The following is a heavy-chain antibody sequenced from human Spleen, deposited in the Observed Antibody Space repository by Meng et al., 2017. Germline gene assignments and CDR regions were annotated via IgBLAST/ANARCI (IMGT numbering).Heavy chain of an antibody. D-gene: IGHD6-13*01. Sequence: GAGLLKPSATLSLTGAVYGGSFSGYYWSWIRQPPGKGLEWIGEINHSGSTNYNPSLKSRVTISVDTSKNQFSLKLSSVTAADTAVYYCARATAAAAKGRWFDPWGQGTLVTVSS. J-gene: IGHJ5*02. V-gene: IGHV4-34*01. CDR3: ARATAAAAKGRWFDP. CDR2: INHSGST. CDR1: GGSFSGYY.